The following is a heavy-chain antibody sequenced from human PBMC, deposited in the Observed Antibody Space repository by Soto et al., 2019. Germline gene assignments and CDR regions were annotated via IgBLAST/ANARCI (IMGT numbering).Heavy chain of an antibody. D-gene: IGHD3-3*01. Sequence: GGSLRLSCAVSGFNILSNAMTWVRQAPGKGLEWVSTVNSSGGSSYYADSVKGRFTISRDNSKNTLYLQINSLRAEDTAVYYCAKDGSSRITIFGVVIMGYYFDYWGQGTLVTVSS. J-gene: IGHJ4*02. CDR1: GFNILSNA. V-gene: IGHV3-23*01. CDR2: VNSSGGSS. CDR3: AKDGSSRITIFGVVIMGYYFDY.